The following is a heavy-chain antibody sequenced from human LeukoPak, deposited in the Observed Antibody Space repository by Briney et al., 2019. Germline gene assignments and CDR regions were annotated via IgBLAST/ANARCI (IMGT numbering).Heavy chain of an antibody. D-gene: IGHD3-3*01. Sequence: GSLRLSCVASEFIFSDYYMDWVRQAPGKGLEWIGYIYYNGSTNYDPSLKSRVTISVDTSKNQFSLKLSSVTAADTAVYYCARVGSGRDDFWSGFRPTYYMDVWGKGTTVTVSS. V-gene: IGHV4-59*01. CDR2: IYYNGST. J-gene: IGHJ6*03. CDR3: ARVGSGRDDFWSGFRPTYYMDV. CDR1: EFIFSDYY.